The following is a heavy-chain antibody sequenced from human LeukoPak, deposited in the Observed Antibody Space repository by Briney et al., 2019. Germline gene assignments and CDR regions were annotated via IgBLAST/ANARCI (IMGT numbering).Heavy chain of an antibody. D-gene: IGHD1-26*01. Sequence: GGSLRLSCAASGFTFSSYSMNWVRQAPGKGLEWVSSISSSSSYIYYADSVKGRFTISRDNAKKSLYLQMNSLKTEDTAIYYCALTVWELKLGYWGQGTLVTVSS. J-gene: IGHJ4*02. CDR3: ALTVWELKLGY. CDR2: ISSSSSYI. V-gene: IGHV3-21*04. CDR1: GFTFSSYS.